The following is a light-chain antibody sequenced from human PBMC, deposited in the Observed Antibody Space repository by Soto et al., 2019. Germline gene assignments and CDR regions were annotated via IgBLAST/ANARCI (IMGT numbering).Light chain of an antibody. Sequence: QLVLSQPPSASGTPGQRVTISCSGSTSNIGSNTVSWYQQLPQRAPKLLIFSNDQRPSGVPDRFSGSKSGTSASLAISGLQSEDEAEYFCATWADGLSSYVFGTGT. CDR3: ATWADGLSSYV. CDR1: TSNIGSNT. CDR2: SND. V-gene: IGLV1-44*01. J-gene: IGLJ1*01.